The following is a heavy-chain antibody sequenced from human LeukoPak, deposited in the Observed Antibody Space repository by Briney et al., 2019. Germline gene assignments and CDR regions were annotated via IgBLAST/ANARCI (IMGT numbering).Heavy chain of an antibody. CDR1: GASISGYF. D-gene: IGHD3-10*01. V-gene: IGHV4-59*08. J-gene: IGHJ4*02. CDR2: IYNSGTT. CDR3: ARWWDHYGGGWGFDY. Sequence: PSETLSLTCTVSGASISGYFWSWVRQPPGKQLEWIGYIYNSGTTAYNPSLKSRVTISADTSKNQFSLRLTSVTAADTAVYHCARWWDHYGGGWGFDYWGQGTLVTVSS.